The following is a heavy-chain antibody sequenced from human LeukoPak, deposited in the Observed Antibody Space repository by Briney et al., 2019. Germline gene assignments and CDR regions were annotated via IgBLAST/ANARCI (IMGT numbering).Heavy chain of an antibody. J-gene: IGHJ3*02. D-gene: IGHD3-22*01. CDR1: KFIFSEYA. CDR2: IGASGSST. CDR3: AKSPYYDSSGDAFEI. V-gene: IGHV3-23*01. Sequence: PGGSLRLSCAASKFIFSEYAMDWVRQAPGKGLEWVAAIGASGSSTYYAASVEGRFTISRDNAKETLYLRMDSLRADDTAVYFCAKSPYYDSSGDAFEIWGQGTLVTVSS.